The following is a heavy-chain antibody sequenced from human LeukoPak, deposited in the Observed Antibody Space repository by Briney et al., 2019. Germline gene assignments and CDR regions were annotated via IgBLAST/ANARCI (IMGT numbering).Heavy chain of an antibody. Sequence: SETLSLTCTVSGGSISSYDWSWIRQPAGKGLEWIGRIYSSGSTNYNPSLESRLTMSVDTPKNQFSLKLRSVTAADTAVYYCARDRYYGPGSYYKHYYGMDVWRQPTTLTVPS. CDR2: IYSSGST. CDR1: GGSISSYD. J-gene: IGHJ6*02. CDR3: ARDRYYGPGSYYKHYYGMDV. V-gene: IGHV4-4*07. D-gene: IGHD3-10*01.